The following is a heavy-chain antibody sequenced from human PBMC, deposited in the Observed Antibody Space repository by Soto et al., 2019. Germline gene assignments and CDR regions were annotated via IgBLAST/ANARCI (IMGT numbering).Heavy chain of an antibody. D-gene: IGHD5-18*01. V-gene: IGHV3-66*04. CDR1: GVTVRSNY. J-gene: IGHJ4*02. Sequence: EVQLVESGGGLVQPGGSLRLSCAASGVTVRSNYMSWVRQAPGKGLEWVSVIYSGGNTYYADSVKGRFTISRDNSKNTLYLQMNSLRAEDTAVYYCARHGYNYGGGYFDYWGQGTLVTVSS. CDR3: ARHGYNYGGGYFDY. CDR2: IYSGGNT.